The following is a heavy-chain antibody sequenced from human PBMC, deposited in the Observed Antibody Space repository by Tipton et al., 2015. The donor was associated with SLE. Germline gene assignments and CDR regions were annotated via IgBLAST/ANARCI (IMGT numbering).Heavy chain of an antibody. Sequence: LRLSCTVSGGSISSGSYYWSWIRQHPGKGVEWIGYVFSRWTTYYNPSLQGRLSMSLDTSKNQLSLQLSSVTSADTAVYYCSRYFYDSSGVCLFDLWGQGTLVTVSS. CDR3: SRYFYDSSGVCLFDL. V-gene: IGHV4-31*02. CDR1: GGSISSGSYY. J-gene: IGHJ4*02. CDR2: VFSRWTT. D-gene: IGHD3-22*01.